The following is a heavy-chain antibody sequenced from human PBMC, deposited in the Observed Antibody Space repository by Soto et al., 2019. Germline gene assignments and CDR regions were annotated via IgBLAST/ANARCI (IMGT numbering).Heavy chain of an antibody. D-gene: IGHD2-2*01. J-gene: IGHJ4*02. Sequence: RGESLKISCKGSGYSFTSYWIGWVRQMPGKGLEWMGIIYPGDSDTRYSPSFQGQVTISADKSISTAYLQWSSLKASDTAMYYCARRYCSSTSCSYFDYWGQGTLVTVSS. V-gene: IGHV5-51*01. CDR2: IYPGDSDT. CDR3: ARRYCSSTSCSYFDY. CDR1: GYSFTSYW.